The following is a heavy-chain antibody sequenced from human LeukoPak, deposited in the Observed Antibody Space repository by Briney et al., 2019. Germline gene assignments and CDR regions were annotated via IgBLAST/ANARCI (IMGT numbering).Heavy chain of an antibody. D-gene: IGHD5-12*01. V-gene: IGHV4-38-2*02. CDR2: IYHSGST. Sequence: PSETLSLTCTVSGYSISSGYYWGWIRQPPGKGLEWIGSIYHSGSTYYNPSLKSRVTISVDTSKNQFSLKLSPVTAADTAVYYCARWGRLRVDYWGQGTLVTVSS. CDR1: GYSISSGYY. CDR3: ARWGRLRVDY. J-gene: IGHJ4*02.